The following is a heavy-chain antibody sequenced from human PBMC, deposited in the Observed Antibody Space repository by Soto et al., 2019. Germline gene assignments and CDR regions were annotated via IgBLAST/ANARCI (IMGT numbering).Heavy chain of an antibody. V-gene: IGHV3-23*01. CDR1: GFTFSSYA. CDR3: AKEPGSSWYTSTLKY. J-gene: IGHJ4*02. CDR2: ISGSGSST. Sequence: PGGSLRLSCAASGFTFSSYAMSWVRQAPGKGLEWVSAISGSGSSTYYADSVKGRFTISRDNSKNTLYLQMNSLRAEDTAVYYCAKEPGSSWYTSTLKYWGQGTLVTVSS. D-gene: IGHD6-13*01.